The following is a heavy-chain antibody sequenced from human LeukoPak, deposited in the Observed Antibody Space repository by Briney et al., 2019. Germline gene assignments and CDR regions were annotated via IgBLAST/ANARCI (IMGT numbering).Heavy chain of an antibody. Sequence: SGTLSLTCTVSGGSISSYYWSWIRQPPGKGLEWIGYIYYSGSTNYNPSLKSRVTISVDTSKNQFSLKLSSVTAADTAVYYCARHSLWFGELYPLDYWGQGTLVTVSS. J-gene: IGHJ4*02. V-gene: IGHV4-59*08. CDR1: GGSISSYY. CDR3: ARHSLWFGELYPLDY. CDR2: IYYSGST. D-gene: IGHD3-10*01.